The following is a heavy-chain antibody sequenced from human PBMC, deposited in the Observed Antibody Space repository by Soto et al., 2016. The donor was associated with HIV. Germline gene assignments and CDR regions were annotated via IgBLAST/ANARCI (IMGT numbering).Heavy chain of an antibody. V-gene: IGHV1-2*06. CDR1: GYTFSGYY. Sequence: QVQLVQSGAEVMKPGASVKVSCKASGYTFSGYYMHWVRQAPGQGLEWMGRINPNSGGTKYAQKFQARVTMTRDTSISTAYMEVRRLRSDDTAVYYCARPNAMITFGGVIVEDAFDFWGQGTMVTVSS. CDR3: ARPNAMITFGGVIVEDAFDF. D-gene: IGHD3-16*02. J-gene: IGHJ3*01. CDR2: INPNSGGT.